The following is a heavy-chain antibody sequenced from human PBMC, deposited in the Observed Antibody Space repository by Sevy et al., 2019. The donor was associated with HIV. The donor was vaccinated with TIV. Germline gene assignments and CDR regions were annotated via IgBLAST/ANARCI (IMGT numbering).Heavy chain of an antibody. CDR2: ISYDGSNK. Sequence: QLGGSLRLSCAASGFTFSSYAIHWVRQAPGKVLEWVAFISYDGSNKYYADSVKGRFTISRDNSKKTLYLQMNSLRAEDTAVYYCARDQHDYAGNLRTGWFDPWGQGTLVTVSS. D-gene: IGHD4-17*01. J-gene: IGHJ5*02. V-gene: IGHV3-30-3*01. CDR3: ARDQHDYAGNLRTGWFDP. CDR1: GFTFSSYA.